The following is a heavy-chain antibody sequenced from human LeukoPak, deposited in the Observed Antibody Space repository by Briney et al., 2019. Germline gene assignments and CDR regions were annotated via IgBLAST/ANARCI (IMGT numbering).Heavy chain of an antibody. V-gene: IGHV3-23*01. CDR1: GFTFSSYA. CDR3: VRGGGDYYYYGMDV. J-gene: IGHJ6*02. CDR2: ISGSGGST. Sequence: GRSLRLSCAASGFTFSSYAMSWVRQAPGKGLEWVSAISGSGGSTYYADSVKGRFTISRDNSKNTLYLQMNSLRAEDTAVYYCVRGGGDYYYYGMDVWGQGTTVTVSS. D-gene: IGHD2-15*01.